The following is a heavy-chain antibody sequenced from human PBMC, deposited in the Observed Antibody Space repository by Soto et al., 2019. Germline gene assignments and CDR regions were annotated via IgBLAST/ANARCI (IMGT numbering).Heavy chain of an antibody. V-gene: IGHV1-69*12. CDR1: GGTFNSYA. CDR3: ARDGGRHYYDSRGYYFDD. D-gene: IGHD3-22*01. CDR2: IIPMVGTA. Sequence: QVQLVQSGAEVKKPGSSVKVSCKASGGTFNSYAISWVRQAPGQGLEWMGGIIPMVGTANNAQKFQGRVTITADESTSTAYMELSRLRSEDTAVYYCARDGGRHYYDSRGYYFDDWGQGTLVTVSS. J-gene: IGHJ4*02.